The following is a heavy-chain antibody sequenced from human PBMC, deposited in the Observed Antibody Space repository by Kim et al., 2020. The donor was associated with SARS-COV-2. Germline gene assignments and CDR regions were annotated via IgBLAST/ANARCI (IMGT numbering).Heavy chain of an antibody. Sequence: TKYSQKFQGRVTITRDTSASAAYMELSSLRSEDTAVYYCAKGRTSWTMDVWGQGTTVTVSS. D-gene: IGHD3-3*01. CDR3: AKGRTSWTMDV. CDR2: T. J-gene: IGHJ6*02. V-gene: IGHV1-3*01.